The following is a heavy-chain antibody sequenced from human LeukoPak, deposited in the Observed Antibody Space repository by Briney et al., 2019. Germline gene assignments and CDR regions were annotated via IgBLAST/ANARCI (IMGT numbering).Heavy chain of an antibody. Sequence: ASVKVSCKASGYTFTSYYMHWVRQAPRQGLEWMGIINPSGGSTSYAQKFQGRVTMTRDTSTSTVYMELSSLRSEDTAVYYCARDHEWELMEDYWGQGTLVTVSS. J-gene: IGHJ4*02. D-gene: IGHD1-26*01. CDR2: INPSGGST. CDR3: ARDHEWELMEDY. CDR1: GYTFTSYY. V-gene: IGHV1-46*01.